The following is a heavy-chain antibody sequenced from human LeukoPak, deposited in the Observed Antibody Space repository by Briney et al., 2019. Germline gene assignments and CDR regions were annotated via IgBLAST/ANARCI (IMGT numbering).Heavy chain of an antibody. D-gene: IGHD2-15*01. Sequence: SETLSLTCAVYGGSFSGYYWSWIRQPPGKGLEWIGEINHSGSTNYNPSLKSRVTISVDTSKNQFSLKLSSVTAADTAVYYCARVTYAGYCSGGSCYGGYYYYYGMDVWGQGTTVTVSS. V-gene: IGHV4-34*01. CDR1: GGSFSGYY. CDR3: ARVTYAGYCSGGSCYGGYYYYYGMDV. CDR2: INHSGST. J-gene: IGHJ6*02.